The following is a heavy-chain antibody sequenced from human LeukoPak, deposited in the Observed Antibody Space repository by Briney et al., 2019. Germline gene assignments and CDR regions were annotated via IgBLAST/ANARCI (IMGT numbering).Heavy chain of an antibody. CDR1: GFAFSNYA. Sequence: GGSLRLSCAASGFAFSNYAMHWVRQAPGKGLEWVAVISYDGTNESYGDSVKGRFTISRDNSKSTLYLHMNSLGPEETAIYYCARDNNGDYWGQGTLVTVSS. D-gene: IGHD2-8*01. CDR3: ARDNNGDY. J-gene: IGHJ4*02. CDR2: ISYDGTNE. V-gene: IGHV3-30*03.